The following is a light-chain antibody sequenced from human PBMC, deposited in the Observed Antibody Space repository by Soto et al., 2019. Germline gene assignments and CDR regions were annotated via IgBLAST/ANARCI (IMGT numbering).Light chain of an antibody. CDR1: RRGFYSSYNKNY. CDR2: WAS. V-gene: IGKV4-1*01. Sequence: IVMTPPPHAPPVSLGAGTAIHCNCTRRGFYSSYNKNYLAWYQQKPGQSPKLLIYWASTRESGVPDRFSGSGSGTDFTLTISSLQAGDVAVYYCQQYYSTPRTFGQGTRLEIK. CDR3: QQYYSTPRT. J-gene: IGKJ5*01.